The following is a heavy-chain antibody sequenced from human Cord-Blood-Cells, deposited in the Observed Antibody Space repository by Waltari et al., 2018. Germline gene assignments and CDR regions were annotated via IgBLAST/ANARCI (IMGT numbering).Heavy chain of an antibody. CDR2: IKHSGST. CDR3: ARGREGGQLSLDY. J-gene: IGHJ4*02. V-gene: IGHV4-34*01. CDR1: GGSFSGYY. D-gene: IGHD1-1*01. Sequence: QVQLQQWGAGLLKPSETLSLTCAVYGGSFSGYYWSWIRQPPGKGLEWIGEIKHSGSTNYNPSLKSRVTISVDTSKNQFSLKLSSVTAADTAVYYCARGREGGQLSLDYWGQGTLVTVSS.